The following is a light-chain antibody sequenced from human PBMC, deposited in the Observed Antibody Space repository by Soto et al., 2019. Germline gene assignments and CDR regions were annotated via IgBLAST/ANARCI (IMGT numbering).Light chain of an antibody. CDR3: QQYGGSPAIT. CDR1: QSVGSG. CDR2: GAS. Sequence: EIVMTQSPATLSVSPGERATLSCRASQSVGSGLSWYQQKPGQAPRLLIYGASTRATGIPARFSGSGSGTEFTLTISSLQSEDYAVYFCQQYGGSPAITFGQGTRLEN. J-gene: IGKJ5*01. V-gene: IGKV3-15*01.